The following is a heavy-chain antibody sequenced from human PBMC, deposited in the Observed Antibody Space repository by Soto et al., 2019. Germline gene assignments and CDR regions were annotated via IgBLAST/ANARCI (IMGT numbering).Heavy chain of an antibody. CDR2: LSGSGGTT. CDR3: AKQRADYGSGSDTYYFDF. J-gene: IGHJ4*02. V-gene: IGHV3-23*01. D-gene: IGHD3-10*01. CDR1: GFTFSTYA. Sequence: EVQLLESGGGLVQPGGSLRLSCSTSGFTFSTYAMNWVRQAPGKGLEWVSGLSGSGGTTYYADSVRGRFTISRDNSMNTLFLQMNSLRAEDTALYYCAKQRADYGSGSDTYYFDFWGQGTLVTVSS.